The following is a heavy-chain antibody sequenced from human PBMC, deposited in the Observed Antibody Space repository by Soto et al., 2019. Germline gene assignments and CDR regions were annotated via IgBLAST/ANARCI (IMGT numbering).Heavy chain of an antibody. J-gene: IGHJ4*02. Sequence: GGSLRLSCAASGFTFSSYAMSWVRQAPGKGLEWVSAISGSGSSTYYAHSVKGRFTISRDNSKNTLYLQMNSLRDEDTAIYYCATVSGALVYLGYWGQGTLVTVSS. D-gene: IGHD3-16*01. CDR3: ATVSGALVYLGY. V-gene: IGHV3-23*01. CDR2: ISGSGSST. CDR1: GFTFSSYA.